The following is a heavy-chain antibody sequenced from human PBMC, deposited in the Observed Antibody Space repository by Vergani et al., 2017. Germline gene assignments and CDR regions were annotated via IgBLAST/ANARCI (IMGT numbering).Heavy chain of an antibody. CDR3: ARVAHIVVVVAASGGHWFDP. Sequence: QVQLVQSGAEVKKPGASVKVSCKASGYTFTSYGISWVRQAPGQGLEWMGWISAYNGNTNYAQKLQGRVTMTRDTSISTAYMELSRLRSDDTAVYYCARVAHIVVVVAASGGHWFDPWGQGTLVTVSS. D-gene: IGHD2-15*01. J-gene: IGHJ5*02. CDR2: ISAYNGNT. CDR1: GYTFTSYG. V-gene: IGHV1-18*04.